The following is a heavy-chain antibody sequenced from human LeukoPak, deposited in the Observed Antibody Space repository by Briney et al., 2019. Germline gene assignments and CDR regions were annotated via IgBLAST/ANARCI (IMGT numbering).Heavy chain of an antibody. CDR3: ARDFRYCSSTSCYGDYYFDY. D-gene: IGHD2-2*01. V-gene: IGHV1-46*01. CDR2: INPSGGST. J-gene: IGHJ4*02. CDR1: GYTFTSYD. Sequence: ASVKVSCKASGYTFTSYDINWVRQAPGQGLEWMGIINPSGGSTSYAQKFQGRVTMTRDTSTSTVYMELSSLRSEDTAVYYCARDFRYCSSTSCYGDYYFDYWGQGTLVTVSS.